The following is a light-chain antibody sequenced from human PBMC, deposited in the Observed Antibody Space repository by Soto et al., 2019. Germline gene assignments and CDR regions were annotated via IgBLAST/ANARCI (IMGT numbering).Light chain of an antibody. CDR3: FSYTTISAPYV. Sequence: QSALDQPASVSGSPGQSITISCTGATSDVAGYTYISWYEPLPGKVPKLMIYEAISRPPGDPTHFPVSKSGNTDYLPLSGLQADDEAAYYCFSYTTISAPYVFGTGPKVTVI. CDR2: EAI. J-gene: IGLJ1*01. CDR1: TSDVAGYTY. V-gene: IGLV2-14*01.